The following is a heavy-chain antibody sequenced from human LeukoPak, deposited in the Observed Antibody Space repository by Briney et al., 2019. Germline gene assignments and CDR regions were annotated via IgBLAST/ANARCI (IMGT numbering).Heavy chain of an antibody. CDR3: AREPDSSGYSFDF. CDR2: IYPGDSDT. D-gene: IGHD3-22*01. CDR1: GYSFTTYW. V-gene: IGHV5-51*01. J-gene: IGHJ4*02. Sequence: GESLKISCKGSGYSFTTYWIGWVRQMPGKGLEWMGIIYPGDSDTTYSPSFQGQVTISADKSISTAYLQWSSLKASDTAMYYCAREPDSSGYSFDFWGQGTLVTVSS.